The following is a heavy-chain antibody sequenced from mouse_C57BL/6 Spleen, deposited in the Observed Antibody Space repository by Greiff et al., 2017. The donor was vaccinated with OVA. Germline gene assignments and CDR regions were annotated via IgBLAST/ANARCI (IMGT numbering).Heavy chain of an antibody. CDR3: ASWAWFAY. CDR2: INPNNGGT. J-gene: IGHJ3*01. CDR1: GYTFTDYY. Sequence: EVQLQQSGPELVKPGASVKISCKASGYTFTDYYMNWVKQSHGKSLEWIGDINPNNGGTSYNQKFKGKATLTVDKSSSTAYMELRSLTSEDSAVYYCASWAWFAYWGKGTLVTVSA. V-gene: IGHV1-26*01. D-gene: IGHD4-1*01.